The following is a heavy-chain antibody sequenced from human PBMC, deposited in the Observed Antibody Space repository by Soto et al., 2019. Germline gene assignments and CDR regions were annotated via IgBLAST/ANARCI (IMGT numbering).Heavy chain of an antibody. CDR1: GGSFSGYY. Sequence: SETLSLTCDVYGGSFSGYYWIWIRQSPGKGLGWIGEINDSGSTNYNPALKSRVTISVETSTNQCSLRLSSVTAADTAVYYCTRGGYSSSSFWLDPWGQGTLVTVYS. J-gene: IGHJ5*02. CDR2: INDSGST. D-gene: IGHD6-6*01. V-gene: IGHV4-34*01. CDR3: TRGGYSSSSFWLDP.